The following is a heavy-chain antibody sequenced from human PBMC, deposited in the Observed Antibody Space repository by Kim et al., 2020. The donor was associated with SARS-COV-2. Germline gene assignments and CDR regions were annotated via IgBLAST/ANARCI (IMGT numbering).Heavy chain of an antibody. Sequence: GGSLRLSCAASGFTFSTYWMGWVRQAPGKGLEWVANIKQDGSQKYYVDSVKGRLTISRDNAKNSLYLQMDSLRAEDTAMYYCARAYSGNYIDNWGQGTLVTVSS. J-gene: IGHJ4*02. V-gene: IGHV3-7*01. CDR2: IKQDGSQK. CDR1: GFTFSTYW. D-gene: IGHD3-10*01. CDR3: ARAYSGNYIDN.